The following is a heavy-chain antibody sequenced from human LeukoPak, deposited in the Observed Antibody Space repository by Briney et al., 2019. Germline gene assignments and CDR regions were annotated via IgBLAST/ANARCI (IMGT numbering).Heavy chain of an antibody. D-gene: IGHD2-15*01. CDR2: IYPGDSDT. V-gene: IGHV5-51*01. CDR3: ARVLDCSGGSCPNYYYYGMDV. J-gene: IGHJ6*02. Sequence: GAPLKISWKGFGYRFTTYLIGWGRQLPGKGLGWMGIIYPGDSDTQHSPSYQGQVTISPDKSISTPYLQWSSLKASDTAMYYCARVLDCSGGSCPNYYYYGMDVWGQGTTVTVPS. CDR1: GYRFTTYL.